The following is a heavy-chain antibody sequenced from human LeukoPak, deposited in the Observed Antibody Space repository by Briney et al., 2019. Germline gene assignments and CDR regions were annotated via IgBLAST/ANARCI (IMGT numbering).Heavy chain of an antibody. CDR2: ISSSSSYI. Sequence: PGGSLRLSCAASGFTFSSYSMNWVRQAPGKGLEWVSSISSSSSYIYYAASVKGRFTISRDNAKNSLYLQMNSLRAEDTAVYYCARAPLQLVVPDVWGKGTTVTVSS. V-gene: IGHV3-21*01. CDR1: GFTFSSYS. J-gene: IGHJ6*04. D-gene: IGHD6-6*01. CDR3: ARAPLQLVVPDV.